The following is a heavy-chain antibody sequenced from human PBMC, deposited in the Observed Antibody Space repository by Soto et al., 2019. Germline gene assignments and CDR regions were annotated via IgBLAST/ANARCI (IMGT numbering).Heavy chain of an antibody. V-gene: IGHV4-30-4*01. CDR3: AREGGYDSPHGC. Sequence: SETLSLTCTVSGGFISNGDYHWSWIRQPPGKGLEWIGYTYPSGSTYYNASLRSRVTISIDASKNQFSLKLNSVTAADAAVYYCAREGGYDSPHGCWGQGTLVTVSS. CDR1: GGFISNGDYH. J-gene: IGHJ4*02. D-gene: IGHD5-12*01. CDR2: TYPSGST.